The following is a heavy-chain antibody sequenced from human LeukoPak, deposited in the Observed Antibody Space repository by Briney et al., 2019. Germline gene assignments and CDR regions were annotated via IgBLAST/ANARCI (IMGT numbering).Heavy chain of an antibody. D-gene: IGHD6-6*01. CDR1: GDSISSYY. CDR2: IYTSGGT. Sequence: LETLSLTCTVSGDSISSYYWSWIRQPPGKGLEWSGHIYTSGGTNYIPSLKGRVTISTDTSKNQFSLKLSSVTAADSAVYYCARLTRLSTSPDRYYLDFWGQGTLVTVSS. CDR3: ARLTRLSTSPDRYYLDF. V-gene: IGHV4-4*09. J-gene: IGHJ4*02.